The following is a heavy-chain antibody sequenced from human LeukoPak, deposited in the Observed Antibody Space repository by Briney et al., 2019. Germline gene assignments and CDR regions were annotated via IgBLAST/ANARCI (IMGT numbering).Heavy chain of an antibody. Sequence: PGGSLRLSCAASGFTFSSYAMSWVRQAPGKGLEWVSVIYSGGSTYYADSVKGRFTISRDNSKNTLYLQMNSLRAEDTAVYYCAREGYSGSYYDYWGQGTLVTVSS. D-gene: IGHD1-26*01. J-gene: IGHJ4*02. CDR3: AREGYSGSYYDY. CDR2: IYSGGST. CDR1: GFTFSSYA. V-gene: IGHV3-53*01.